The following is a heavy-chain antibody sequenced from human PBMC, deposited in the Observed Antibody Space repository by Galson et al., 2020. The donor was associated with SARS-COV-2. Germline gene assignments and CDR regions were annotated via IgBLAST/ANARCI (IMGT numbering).Heavy chain of an antibody. CDR2: ISYDGSNK. CDR1: GFTFSSYG. J-gene: IGHJ4*02. D-gene: IGHD3-22*01. CDR3: AKGSFGYYDSSGIYDY. Sequence: GGSLRLSCAASGFTFSSYGMHWVRQAPGKGLEWVAVISYDGSNKYYADSVKGRFTISRDNSKNTLYLQMNSLRAEDTAVYYCAKGSFGYYDSSGIYDYWGQGTLVTVSS. V-gene: IGHV3-30*18.